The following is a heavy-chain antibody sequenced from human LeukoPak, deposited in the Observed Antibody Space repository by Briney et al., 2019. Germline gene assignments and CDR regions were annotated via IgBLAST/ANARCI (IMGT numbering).Heavy chain of an antibody. V-gene: IGHV3-23*01. D-gene: IGHD3-9*01. Sequence: GGSLRLSCAASGFTFSSYAMSWVRQAPGKGLEWVSAISGSGGSTYYADSVKGRFTISRDNSKNTLYLQMNSLRAGDTAVYYCARSRDILTGYYDYWGQGTLVTVSS. CDR1: GFTFSSYA. CDR2: ISGSGGST. CDR3: ARSRDILTGYYDY. J-gene: IGHJ4*02.